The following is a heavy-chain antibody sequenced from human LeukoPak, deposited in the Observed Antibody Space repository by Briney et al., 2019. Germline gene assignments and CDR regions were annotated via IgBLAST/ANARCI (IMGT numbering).Heavy chain of an antibody. V-gene: IGHV3-30*02. CDR3: ARGGGSARPFDY. CDR1: EFTFSSYG. Sequence: GGSLRLSCAASEFTFSSYGMHWVRQAPGKGLEWVAFIRYDGSNKYYADSVKGRFTISRDNSKNTLYLQMNSLRAEDTAVYYCARGGGSARPFDYCGQGTLVIVSS. J-gene: IGHJ4*02. CDR2: IRYDGSNK.